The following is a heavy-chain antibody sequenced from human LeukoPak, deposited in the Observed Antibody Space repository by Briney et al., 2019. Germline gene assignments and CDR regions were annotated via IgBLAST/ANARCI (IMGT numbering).Heavy chain of an antibody. CDR1: GGSMKNSY. D-gene: IGHD2-2*01. V-gene: IGHV4-59*01. J-gene: IGHJ6*03. CDR2: IDDSGNT. CDR3: ARDSSPAALPYMDV. Sequence: SETLSLTCFVSGGSMKNSYWTWIRQAPGKGLEWIGNIDDSGNTNYNPSLKSRVTISLGTSKNQFSLRVTSVTAADTALFFCARDSSPAALPYMDVWGKGTTVTVSS.